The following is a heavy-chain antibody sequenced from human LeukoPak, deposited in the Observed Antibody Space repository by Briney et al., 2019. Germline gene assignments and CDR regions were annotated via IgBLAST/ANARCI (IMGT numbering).Heavy chain of an antibody. D-gene: IGHD6-19*01. Sequence: SETLSLTCAVYGGSSSGYYWSWIRQPPGKGLEWIGEINHSGSTNYNPSLKSRVTISVDTSKNQFSLKLSSVTAADTAVYYYARASRVGGWYSRGVWFDPWGQGTLVTVSS. CDR1: GGSSSGYY. J-gene: IGHJ5*02. V-gene: IGHV4-34*01. CDR2: INHSGST. CDR3: ARASRVGGWYSRGVWFDP.